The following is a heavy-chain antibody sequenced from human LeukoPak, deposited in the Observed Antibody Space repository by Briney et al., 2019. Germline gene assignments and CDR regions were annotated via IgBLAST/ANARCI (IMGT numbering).Heavy chain of an antibody. CDR1: GGTFSSYA. CDR2: IIPIFGTA. D-gene: IGHD3-22*01. J-gene: IGHJ3*02. Sequence: ASVKVSCKASGGTFSSYAISWVRRAPGRGLEWMGGIIPIFGTANYAQKFQGRVTITADESTSTAYMELSSLRSEDTAVYYCARGRRDYDSSGYYYGNDAFDIWGQGTMVTVSS. V-gene: IGHV1-69*13. CDR3: ARGRRDYDSSGYYYGNDAFDI.